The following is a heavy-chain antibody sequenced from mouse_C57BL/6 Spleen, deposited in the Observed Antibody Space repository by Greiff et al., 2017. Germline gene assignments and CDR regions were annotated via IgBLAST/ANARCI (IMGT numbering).Heavy chain of an antibody. Sequence: EVQLQESGPGLVKPSQSLSLTCSVTGYSITSGYYWNWIRQFPGNKLEWMGYISYDGSNNYNPSLKNRISITRDTSKNQFFLKLNSVTTEDTATYYCARGITTVVAKGDYFDYWGQGTTLTVSS. V-gene: IGHV3-6*01. CDR3: ARGITTVVAKGDYFDY. CDR2: ISYDGSN. CDR1: GYSITSGYY. D-gene: IGHD1-1*01. J-gene: IGHJ2*01.